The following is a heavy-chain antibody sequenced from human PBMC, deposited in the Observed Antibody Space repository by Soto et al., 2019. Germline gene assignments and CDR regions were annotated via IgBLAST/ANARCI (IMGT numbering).Heavy chain of an antibody. CDR1: GFTFSTYP. Sequence: SLRLSCAASGFTFSTYPMSWVRQAPGKGLEWVSGISGSGISTYYTDSVKGRFTISRDNSKNTVFLQMNSLRDEDTAVYYCVKPPVITASYYYYDMDVWGQGTTVTVSS. J-gene: IGHJ6*02. V-gene: IGHV3-23*01. D-gene: IGHD4-4*01. CDR3: VKPPVITASYYYYDMDV. CDR2: ISGSGIST.